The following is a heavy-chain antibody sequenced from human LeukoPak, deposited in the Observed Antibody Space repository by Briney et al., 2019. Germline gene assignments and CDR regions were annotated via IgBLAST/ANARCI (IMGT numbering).Heavy chain of an antibody. J-gene: IGHJ4*02. D-gene: IGHD6-13*01. CDR2: IRYDGSNK. CDR1: GFTFSSYG. CDR3: AKDGSRCYSSSCHGTGDY. Sequence: GGSLRLSCVASGFTFSSYGMHWVRQAPGKGLEWVAFIRYDGSNKYYADSVKGRFTISRDNSKNTLYLQMNSLRAEDTAVYYCAKDGSRCYSSSCHGTGDYWGQGTLVTVSS. V-gene: IGHV3-30*02.